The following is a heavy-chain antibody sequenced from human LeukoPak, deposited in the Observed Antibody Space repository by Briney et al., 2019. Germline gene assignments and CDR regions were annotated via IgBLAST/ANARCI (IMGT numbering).Heavy chain of an antibody. CDR1: GDSVSSNSAA. CDR2: TYYRSKWYN. D-gene: IGHD4-17*01. V-gene: IGHV6-1*01. J-gene: IGHJ3*02. Sequence: SQTLSLTCAISGDSVSSNSAAWNWIRQSPSRGLERLGRTYYRSKWYNDYAVSVKSRITINPDTSKNQFSLQLNSVTPEDTAVYYCARQTTVTTDGYKHDAFDIWGQGTMVTVSS. CDR3: ARQTTVTTDGYKHDAFDI.